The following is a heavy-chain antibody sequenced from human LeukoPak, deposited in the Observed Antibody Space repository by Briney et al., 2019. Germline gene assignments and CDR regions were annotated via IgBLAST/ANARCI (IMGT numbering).Heavy chain of an antibody. J-gene: IGHJ3*02. CDR2: INTNTGNP. Sequence: ASVKVSCKASGYTFTSYGISWVRQAPGQGLEWMGWINTNTGNPTYAQGFTGRFVFSLDTSVSTAYLQISSLKAEDTAVYYCARPPSSGWPNAFDIWGQGTLVTVSS. V-gene: IGHV7-4-1*02. CDR1: GYTFTSYG. D-gene: IGHD6-19*01. CDR3: ARPPSSGWPNAFDI.